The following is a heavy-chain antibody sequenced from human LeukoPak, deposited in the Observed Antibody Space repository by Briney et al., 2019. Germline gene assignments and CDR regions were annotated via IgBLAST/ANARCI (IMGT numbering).Heavy chain of an antibody. J-gene: IGHJ6*03. V-gene: IGHV1-8*03. CDR1: GYTFTSYD. Sequence: ASVKVSCKASGYTFTSYDINWVRQATGQGLEWMGWMNPNSGNTGYAQKFQGRVTITRNTSISTAYMELSSLRSEDTAVYYCARTSGRSYYMDVWGKGTTVTVSS. CDR2: MNPNSGNT. D-gene: IGHD1-1*01. CDR3: ARTSGRSYYMDV.